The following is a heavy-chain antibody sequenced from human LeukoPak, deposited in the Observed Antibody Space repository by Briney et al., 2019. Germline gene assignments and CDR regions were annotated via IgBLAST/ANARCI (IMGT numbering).Heavy chain of an antibody. V-gene: IGHV1-18*04. CDR3: ARDQIVATIKTADETNFDY. CDR2: ISAYNGNT. D-gene: IGHD5-12*01. CDR1: GYTFTSYG. J-gene: IGHJ4*02. Sequence: ASVKVSCKASGYTFTSYGISWVRQAPGQGLEWMGWISAYNGNTNYAQKLQGRVTMTTDTSTSTAYMELRSLRSDDTAVYYCARDQIVATIKTADETNFDYWGQGTLVTVSS.